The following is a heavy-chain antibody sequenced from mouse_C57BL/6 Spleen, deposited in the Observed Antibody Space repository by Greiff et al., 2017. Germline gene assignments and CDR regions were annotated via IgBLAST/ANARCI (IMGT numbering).Heavy chain of an antibody. CDR2: ISYSGST. Sequence: DVMLVESGPGMVKPSQSLSLTCTVTGYSITSGYDWHWIRHFPGNKLEWMGYISYSGSTNYNPSLKSRISITHDTSKNHFFLKLNSVTTEDTATYYCARGSYEDAMDYWGQGTSVTVSS. D-gene: IGHD6-1*01. CDR1: GYSITSGYD. V-gene: IGHV3-1*01. CDR3: ARGSYEDAMDY. J-gene: IGHJ4*01.